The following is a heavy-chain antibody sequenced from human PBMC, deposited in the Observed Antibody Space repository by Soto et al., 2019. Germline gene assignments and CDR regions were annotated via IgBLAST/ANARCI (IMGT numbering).Heavy chain of an antibody. J-gene: IGHJ6*02. CDR2: IIPIFGTA. CDR3: ARATTSHSYYFYGMDV. V-gene: IGHV1-69*13. CDR1: GYTFYSHS. Sequence: GASVKVSCKASGYTFYSHSISWVRQAPGQGLEWMGGIIPIFGTANYAQKFQGRVTISADESTTTAYMELRSLTSEDTAVFYCARATTSHSYYFYGMDVWGQGTTVTVSS.